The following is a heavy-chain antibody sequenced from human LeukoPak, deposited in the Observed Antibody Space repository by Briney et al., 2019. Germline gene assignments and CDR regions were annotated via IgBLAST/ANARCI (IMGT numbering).Heavy chain of an antibody. Sequence: PGRSLRLSCAASGFPFSSYAMHWVRQAPGKGLEWVAVISYDGSNKYYADSVKGRFTISRDNSKNTLYLQMNSLRAEDTAVYYCARVGHYYDSSGYYSFVDHWGQGTLVTVSS. CDR1: GFPFSSYA. J-gene: IGHJ4*02. CDR3: ARVGHYYDSSGYYSFVDH. D-gene: IGHD3-22*01. CDR2: ISYDGSNK. V-gene: IGHV3-30*04.